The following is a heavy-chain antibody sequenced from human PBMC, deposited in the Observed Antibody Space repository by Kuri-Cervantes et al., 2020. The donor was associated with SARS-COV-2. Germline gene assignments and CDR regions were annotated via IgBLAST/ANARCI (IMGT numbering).Heavy chain of an antibody. CDR1: GGSFSGYY. V-gene: IGHV4-34*01. Sequence: GSLRLSCAVYGGSFSGYYWSWIRQPPGKGLEWIGEINHSGSTNYNPSLKSRVTISVDTSKNQFSLKLSSVTAADTAVYYCARGLVYFDYWGQGTLVTVSS. CDR3: ARGLVYFDY. CDR2: INHSGST. J-gene: IGHJ4*02. D-gene: IGHD3-10*01.